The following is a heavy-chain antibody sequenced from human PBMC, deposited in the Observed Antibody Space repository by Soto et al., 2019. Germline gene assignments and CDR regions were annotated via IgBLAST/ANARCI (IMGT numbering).Heavy chain of an antibody. D-gene: IGHD2-2*01. CDR3: AREGVVVPAAMYSVNYGMDV. CDR1: GYTFTSYG. Sequence: ASVKVSCKASGYTFTSYGISWVRQAPGQGLEWMGWISAYNGNTNYAQKLQGRVTMTTDTSTSTAYMELRSLRSDDTAVYYCAREGVVVPAAMYSVNYGMDVWGQGTTVTVSS. J-gene: IGHJ6*02. CDR2: ISAYNGNT. V-gene: IGHV1-18*01.